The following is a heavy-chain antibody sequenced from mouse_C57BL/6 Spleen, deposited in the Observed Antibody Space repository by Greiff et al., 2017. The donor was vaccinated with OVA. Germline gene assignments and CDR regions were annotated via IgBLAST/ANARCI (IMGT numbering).Heavy chain of an antibody. CDR2: IYPGSGNT. D-gene: IGHD1-1*01. V-gene: IGHV1-76*01. J-gene: IGHJ4*01. Sequence: VKLQESGAELVRPGASVKLSCKASGYTFTDYYINWVKQRPGQGLEWIARIYPGSGNTYYNEKFKGKATLTAEKSSSTAYMQLSSLTSEDSAVYFCARGTVVAPMDYWGQGTSVTVSS. CDR3: ARGTVVAPMDY. CDR1: GYTFTDYY.